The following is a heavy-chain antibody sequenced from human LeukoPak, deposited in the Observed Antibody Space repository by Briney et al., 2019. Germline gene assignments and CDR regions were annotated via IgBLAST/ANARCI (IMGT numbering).Heavy chain of an antibody. CDR2: INQLGNEK. CDR3: GRDRVVPAATFY. D-gene: IGHD2-2*01. Sequence: GGTLRLSCAASGFTFSSYWMSWIRQAPGRGPEWVANINQLGNEKNYVDSVNGRFTISRNNVDDPLYLEMNSLRVEDTAVYYCGRDRVVPAATFYWGQGVLVTVSS. J-gene: IGHJ4*02. V-gene: IGHV3-7*01. CDR1: GFTFSSYW.